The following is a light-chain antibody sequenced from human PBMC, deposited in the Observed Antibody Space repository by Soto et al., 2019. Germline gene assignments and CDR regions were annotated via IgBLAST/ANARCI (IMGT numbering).Light chain of an antibody. Sequence: EIVLTQSPGTLSLSPGERATLSCRASQSVSSSYLAWYQQKPGQAPRLLIYSTSSRATGIPDRFSGSGSGTDFTLTISRLEPEDFAVYYCQQYGSSRFTFGRGTKLEI. J-gene: IGKJ2*01. CDR2: STS. CDR1: QSVSSSY. V-gene: IGKV3-20*01. CDR3: QQYGSSRFT.